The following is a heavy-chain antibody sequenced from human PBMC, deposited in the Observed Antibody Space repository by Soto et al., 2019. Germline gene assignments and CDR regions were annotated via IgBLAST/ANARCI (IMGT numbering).Heavy chain of an antibody. V-gene: IGHV3-48*01. D-gene: IGHD6-19*01. CDR3: ARLYDSGWYLGY. CDR2: ISSSSSTI. Sequence: GGSLRLSCAASGFTFSSYSMNWVRQAPGKGLEWVSYISSSSSTICYADSVKGRFTISRDNAKNSLYLQMNSLRAEDTAVYYCARLYDSGWYLGYWGQGTLVTVSS. J-gene: IGHJ4*02. CDR1: GFTFSSYS.